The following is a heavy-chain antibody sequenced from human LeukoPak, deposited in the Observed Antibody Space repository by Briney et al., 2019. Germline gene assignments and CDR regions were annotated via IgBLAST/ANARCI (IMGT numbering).Heavy chain of an antibody. J-gene: IGHJ4*02. CDR2: IYYSGST. V-gene: IGHV4-39*01. D-gene: IGHD3-9*01. CDR1: GGSISSSSYY. Sequence: SETLSLTCTVSGGSISSSSYYWGWIRQPPGKGLEWIGSIYYSGSTYYNPSLKSRVTISVDTSKNQFSLKLSSVTAADTAVYYCARHVMENFDWLMTFFDYWGQGTLVTVSS. CDR3: ARHVMENFDWLMTFFDY.